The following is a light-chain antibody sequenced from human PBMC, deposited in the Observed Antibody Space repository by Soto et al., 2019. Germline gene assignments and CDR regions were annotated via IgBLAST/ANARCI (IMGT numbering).Light chain of an antibody. CDR2: GAF. Sequence: EIVMTQSPATLSVSPGERATHSCRASQRINNNLAWYQQKPGQAPRLIIYGAFDRATNISARFSGSGSGTEFTLTLSSLQSEDFAIYYCQQYNTWPRTFGQGTRVDI. V-gene: IGKV3-15*01. CDR1: QRINNN. CDR3: QQYNTWPRT. J-gene: IGKJ1*01.